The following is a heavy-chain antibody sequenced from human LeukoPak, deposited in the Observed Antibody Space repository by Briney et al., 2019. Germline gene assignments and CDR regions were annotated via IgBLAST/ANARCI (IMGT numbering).Heavy chain of an antibody. CDR1: GYSFTSYW. CDR3: AMSAAGTGDYFDY. J-gene: IGHJ4*02. D-gene: IGHD6-13*01. CDR2: IYPGDSDT. Sequence: GESLKISCKGSGYSFTSYWIGWVRQMPGKGLGWMGIIYPGDSDTRYSPSFQGQVTISADKSISTAYLQWSSLKASDTAMYYCAMSAAGTGDYFDYWGQGTLVTVSS. V-gene: IGHV5-51*01.